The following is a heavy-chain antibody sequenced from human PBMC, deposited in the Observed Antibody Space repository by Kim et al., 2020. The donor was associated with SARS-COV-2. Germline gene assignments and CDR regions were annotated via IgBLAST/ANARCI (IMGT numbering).Heavy chain of an antibody. CDR2: INHSGST. CDR3: ARGRRRAAAGTGRWFDP. Sequence: SETLSLTCAVYGGSFSGYYWSWIRQPPGKGLEWIGEINHSGSTNYNPSLKSRVTISVDTSKNQFSLKLSSVTAADTAVYYCARGRRRAAAGTGRWFDPWGQGTLVTVSS. CDR1: GGSFSGYY. D-gene: IGHD6-13*01. J-gene: IGHJ5*02. V-gene: IGHV4-34*01.